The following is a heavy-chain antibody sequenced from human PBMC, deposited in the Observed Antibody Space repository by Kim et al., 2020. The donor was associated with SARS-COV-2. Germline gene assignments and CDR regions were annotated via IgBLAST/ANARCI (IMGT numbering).Heavy chain of an antibody. CDR1: GGSFSGYY. CDR3: ALKLSNTSGWGRPHLDL. D-gene: IGHD3-16*01. V-gene: IGHV4-34*01. CDR2: INRGGRT. Sequence: SETLSLTCAVYGGSFSGYYWWCIRPPPKKRLEWRWEINRGGRTYYHPSIKSRVTISVNTTNHHFFLMLTATTAADAAFYFCALKLSNTSGWGRPHLDLW. J-gene: IGHJ2*01.